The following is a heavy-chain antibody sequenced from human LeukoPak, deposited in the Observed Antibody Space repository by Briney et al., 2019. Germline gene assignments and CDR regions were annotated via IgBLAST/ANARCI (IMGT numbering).Heavy chain of an antibody. CDR3: ARRPIPADDWFDP. CDR2: IYTSGST. J-gene: IGHJ5*02. D-gene: IGHD2-2*01. CDR1: GGSISSGSYY. V-gene: IGHV4-61*02. Sequence: SQTLSLTCTVSGGSISSGSYYWSWIRQPAGKGLEWIGRIYTSGSTNYNPSLKSRVTISVDTSKNQFSLKLSSVTVADTAVYYCARRPIPADDWFDPWGQGTLVTVSS.